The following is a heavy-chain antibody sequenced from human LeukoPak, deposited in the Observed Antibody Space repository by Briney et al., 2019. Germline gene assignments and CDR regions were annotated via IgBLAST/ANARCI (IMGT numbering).Heavy chain of an antibody. Sequence: PSETLSLTCSVSGASICSFSWNWIRQAPGKGLEWIGSVSNTRRTNYNPSLRSRVTISRDTFESQVSLKVTSVTAADTAVYYCARGAFLGDLNYMDVWGKGTAVSVSS. J-gene: IGHJ6*03. CDR1: GASICSFS. CDR2: VSNTRRT. CDR3: ARGAFLGDLNYMDV. D-gene: IGHD3-16*01. V-gene: IGHV4-59*01.